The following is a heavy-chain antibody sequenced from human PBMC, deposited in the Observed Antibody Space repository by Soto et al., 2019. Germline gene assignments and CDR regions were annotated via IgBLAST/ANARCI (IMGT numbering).Heavy chain of an antibody. V-gene: IGHV4-39*01. CDR1: GGSISSSSYY. J-gene: IGHJ4*02. CDR2: IYYSGST. CDR3: ARRSYYYDSSGYPFDY. D-gene: IGHD3-22*01. Sequence: PSETLSLTCTVSGGSISSSSYYWGWIRQPPGKGLEWIGCIYYSGSTYYNPSLKSRVTISVDTSKNQFSLKLSSVTAADTAVYYCARRSYYYDSSGYPFDYWGQGTLVTVSS.